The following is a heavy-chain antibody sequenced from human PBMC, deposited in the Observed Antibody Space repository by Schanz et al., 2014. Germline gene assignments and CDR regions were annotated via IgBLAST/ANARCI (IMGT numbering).Heavy chain of an antibody. CDR3: ARATYYHVSGSYYGNFDS. J-gene: IGHJ4*02. V-gene: IGHV3-74*01. CDR2: IQSDGSIT. CDR1: GFTFSSYW. D-gene: IGHD3-10*01. Sequence: EVQLVESGGGVVHPGGSLRLSCAASGFTFSSYWMHWVRQAPGKGQVWVSRIQSDGSITTYADSVKGRFAISRGNAKNTLYLQMNSLGAEDTAVYYCARATYYHVSGSYYGNFDSWGQGTLVTVSS.